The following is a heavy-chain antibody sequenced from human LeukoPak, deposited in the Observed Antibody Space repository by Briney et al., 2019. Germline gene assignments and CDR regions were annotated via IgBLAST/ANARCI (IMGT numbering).Heavy chain of an antibody. D-gene: IGHD6-6*01. CDR1: GYTFTGYY. CDR3: AKGDGIAALLSWFDP. J-gene: IGHJ5*02. V-gene: IGHV1-2*02. Sequence: ASVKVSCKASGYTFTGYYMHWVRQAPGQGLEWMGWINPNSGGTNYAQKFQGRVTMTRDTSISTAYMELSRLRSDDTAVYYCAKGDGIAALLSWFDPWGQGTLVTVSS. CDR2: INPNSGGT.